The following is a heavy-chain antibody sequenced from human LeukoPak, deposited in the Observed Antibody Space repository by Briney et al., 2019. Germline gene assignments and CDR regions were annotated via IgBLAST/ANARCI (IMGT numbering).Heavy chain of an antibody. J-gene: IGHJ4*02. D-gene: IGHD3/OR15-3a*01. Sequence: SETLSLTCTVSGGSISSYYWSWIRQPPGKGLEWIGYIYYSGSTNYNPSLKSRVTISVDTSKNQFSLKLSSVTAADTAVYYCARVAGTGSFDYWSQGTLVTVSS. V-gene: IGHV4-59*01. CDR3: ARVAGTGSFDY. CDR2: IYYSGST. CDR1: GGSISSYY.